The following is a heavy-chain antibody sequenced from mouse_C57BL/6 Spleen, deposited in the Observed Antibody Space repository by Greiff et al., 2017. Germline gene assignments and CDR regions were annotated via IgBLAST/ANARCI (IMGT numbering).Heavy chain of an antibody. J-gene: IGHJ2*01. V-gene: IGHV1-81*01. CDR2: IYPRSGNT. Sequence: VKLQESGAELARPGASVKLSCKASGYTFTSYGIRWVKQRTGQGLEWIGDIYPRSGNTYYNEKFKGKAKLTADKSSSTAYMELRSLTAEDSAVYFCARRHTVVPFDYWGQGTTLTVS. D-gene: IGHD1-1*01. CDR1: GYTFTSYG. CDR3: ARRHTVVPFDY.